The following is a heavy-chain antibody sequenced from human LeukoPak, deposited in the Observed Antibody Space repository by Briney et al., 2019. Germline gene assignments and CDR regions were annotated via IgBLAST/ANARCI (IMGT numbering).Heavy chain of an antibody. D-gene: IGHD1-26*01. CDR2: IRSKAYGATT. Sequence: GGSLRLSCAASGFTVGDYARSWFRQAPVKGREWVSVIRSKAYGATTEYAASVTGRFTITRDNYKSIAYLKMNSLKTEDTAVYYCPRDPRSGSYSDYWGQGTLVTVSS. J-gene: IGHJ4*02. V-gene: IGHV3-49*03. CDR1: GFTVGDYA. CDR3: PRDPRSGSYSDY.